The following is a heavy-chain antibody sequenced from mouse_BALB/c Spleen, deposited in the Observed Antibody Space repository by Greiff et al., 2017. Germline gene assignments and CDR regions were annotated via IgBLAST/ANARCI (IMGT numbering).Heavy chain of an antibody. CDR2: INPYNGGT. CDR1: GYSFTGYT. CDR3: ARNGGAGNYGGAMDY. J-gene: IGHJ4*01. V-gene: IGHV1-18*01. Sequence: VQLKESGPELVKPGASMKISCKASGYSFTGYTMNWVKQSHGKNLEWIGLINPYNGGTSYNQKFKGKATLTVDKSSSTAYMELLSLTSEDSAVYDCARNGGAGNYGGAMDYWGQGTSVTVSS. D-gene: IGHD2-1*01.